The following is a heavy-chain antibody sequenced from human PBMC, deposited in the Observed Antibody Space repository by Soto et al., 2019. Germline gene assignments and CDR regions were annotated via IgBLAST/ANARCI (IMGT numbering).Heavy chain of an antibody. CDR1: GFTFSSYS. CDR2: ISSSSSYI. Sequence: GGSLRLSCAASGFTFSSYSMNWVRQAPGKGLEWVSSISSSSSYIYYADSVKGRFTISRDNAKNSLYLQMNSLRAEDTAVYYCARAGGYCTNGVCYTNLDVWGKGTSVTVSS. CDR3: ARAGGYCTNGVCYTNLDV. D-gene: IGHD2-8*01. J-gene: IGHJ6*04. V-gene: IGHV3-21*01.